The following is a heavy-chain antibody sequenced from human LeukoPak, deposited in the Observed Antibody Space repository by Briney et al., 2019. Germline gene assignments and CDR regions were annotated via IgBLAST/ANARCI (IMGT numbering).Heavy chain of an antibody. D-gene: IGHD3-10*01. J-gene: IGHJ4*02. V-gene: IGHV4-59*08. CDR2: IHYTGNT. CDR3: ARRREGSGSYDY. CDR1: GGSINNYY. Sequence: SETLSLTCTVSGGSINNYYWSWMRQPPGKGLEWIGYIHYTGNTDYNPSLKSRVTLSVDTSENQFSLKLTSVTAADTAVYYCARRREGSGSYDYWGQGTLVTVTS.